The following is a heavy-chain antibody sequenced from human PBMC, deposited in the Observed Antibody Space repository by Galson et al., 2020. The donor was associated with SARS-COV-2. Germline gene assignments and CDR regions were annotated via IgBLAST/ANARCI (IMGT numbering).Heavy chain of an antibody. CDR3: ARDLGYYYDISGYPLDAFDI. V-gene: IGHV1-2*02. D-gene: IGHD3-22*01. Sequence: ASVTVSCKASGYTFTGYYMHWVRQAPGQGLEWMGWINPNSGGTNYAQKFQGRVTMTRDTSISTAYMELSRLRSDDTAVYYCARDLGYYYDISGYPLDAFDIWGQGTMVTVSA. CDR1: GYTFTGYY. CDR2: INPNSGGT. J-gene: IGHJ3*02.